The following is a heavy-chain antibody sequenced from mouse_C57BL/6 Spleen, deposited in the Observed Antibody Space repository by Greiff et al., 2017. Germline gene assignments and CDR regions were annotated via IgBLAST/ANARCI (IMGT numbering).Heavy chain of an antibody. J-gene: IGHJ4*01. CDR3: AKQRSTMITYYAMDY. D-gene: IGHD2-4*01. CDR1: GFSLTSYC. V-gene: IGHV2-3*01. CDR2: IWGDGST. Sequence: VQLQQSGPGLVAPSQSLSITCTVSGFSLTSYCLSWVSRPPGKGLEWLGVIWGDGSTNNHHAPLTRLSISNDNSTSQVFLKLNSLQTDDTATYYCAKQRSTMITYYAMDYWGQGTSVTVSS.